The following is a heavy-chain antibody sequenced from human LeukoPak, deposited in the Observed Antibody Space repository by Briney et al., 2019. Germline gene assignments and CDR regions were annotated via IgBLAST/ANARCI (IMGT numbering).Heavy chain of an antibody. V-gene: IGHV3-7*01. D-gene: IGHD3-3*01. CDR3: AKGPLSWSGSLEPYYYYGMDV. CDR1: GFTFSSYW. CDR2: IKQDGSEK. Sequence: QPGGSLRLSCAASGFTFSSYWMSWVRQAPGKGLEWVANIKQDGSEKYYADSVKGRFTISRDNSKNTLYLQMNSLRAEDTAVYYCAKGPLSWSGSLEPYYYYGMDVWGQGTTVTVSS. J-gene: IGHJ6*02.